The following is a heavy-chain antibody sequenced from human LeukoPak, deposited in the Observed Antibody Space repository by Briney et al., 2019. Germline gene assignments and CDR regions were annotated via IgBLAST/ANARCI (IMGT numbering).Heavy chain of an antibody. J-gene: IGHJ6*02. V-gene: IGHV3-13*01. CDR1: GFTFSSHD. Sequence: LSGGSLRLSCAVSGFTFSSHDLHWVRQAAGKGLEWVSTIGTTGDTFYPDSVKGRFTIPRESAKNSLYLQMNSLRAGDTAVYYCARDLRGYRYGGYPYFYGMDVWGQGTTVTVSS. CDR3: ARDLRGYRYGGYPYFYGMDV. D-gene: IGHD5-18*01. CDR2: IGTTGDT.